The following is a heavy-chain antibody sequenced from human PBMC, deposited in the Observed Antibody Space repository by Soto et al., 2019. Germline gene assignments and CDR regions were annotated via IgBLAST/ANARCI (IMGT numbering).Heavy chain of an antibody. CDR2: ISYDGSNK. Sequence: QVQLVESGGGVVQPGRSLRLSCAASGFTFSSYAMQWVRQAPGKGLEWVAVISYDGSNKYYIDSVKGRFTISRDNSKNSFYMQRNCLRAEDTAVYYWGRDPPDYWGRGTLVSVSS. CDR1: GFTFSSYA. V-gene: IGHV3-30-3*01. CDR3: GRDPPDY. J-gene: IGHJ4*02.